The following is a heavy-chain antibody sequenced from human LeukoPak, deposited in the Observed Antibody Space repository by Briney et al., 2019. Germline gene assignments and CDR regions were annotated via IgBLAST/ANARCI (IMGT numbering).Heavy chain of an antibody. D-gene: IGHD5-12*01. CDR3: ARAEILATVPLDI. Sequence: ASAKVSCKASGYTFTSYGISWVRQAPGQGLEWMGWISAYNGNTNYAQKLQGRVTMTTDTSTSTAYMELRSLRSDDTAVDYCARAEILATVPLDIWGQGTMVTVSP. V-gene: IGHV1-18*01. CDR2: ISAYNGNT. J-gene: IGHJ3*02. CDR1: GYTFTSYG.